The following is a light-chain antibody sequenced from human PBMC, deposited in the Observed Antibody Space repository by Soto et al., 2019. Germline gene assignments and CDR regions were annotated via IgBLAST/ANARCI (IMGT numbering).Light chain of an antibody. J-gene: IGKJ5*01. V-gene: IGKV1-12*01. CDR1: QNIIKS. Sequence: DIQMTQSPSSLSASVGDKITITCRASQNIIKSLNWYQHKPGRAPKLLIFGASSLQSGVPSRFSGSGSGTDFTLTISSLQPEDFATYDCQQANSFPIAVGQGTRREIK. CDR2: GAS. CDR3: QQANSFPIA.